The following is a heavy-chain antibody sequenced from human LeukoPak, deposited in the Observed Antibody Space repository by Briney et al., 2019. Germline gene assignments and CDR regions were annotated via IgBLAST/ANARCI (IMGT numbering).Heavy chain of an antibody. J-gene: IGHJ6*03. D-gene: IGHD4-11*01. CDR3: ARGSSKYVFGYYMDV. Sequence: GASVKVSCKASGYTFTGHYIHWVRQAPGQGLEWGGWVNPKSGGTNYAQKFLDRVTMTTDMSISTAYMELIRLRSRDTAVYFCARGSSKYVFGYYMDVWGKGTSINVSS. CDR1: GYTFTGHY. V-gene: IGHV1-2*02. CDR2: VNPKSGGT.